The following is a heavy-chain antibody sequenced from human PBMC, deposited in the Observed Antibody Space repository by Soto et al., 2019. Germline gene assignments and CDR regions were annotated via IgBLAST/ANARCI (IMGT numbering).Heavy chain of an antibody. V-gene: IGHV3-23*01. CDR3: AKDVDNTGWYRGFDI. Sequence: GGSLRLSCAASGFTFGSYAMSWVRQAPGKGLEWVSTISGSGGGTFYADSVEGRFAISRDNSKNTVYLQMNSLRAEDTAVYYCAKDVDNTGWYRGFDIWGQGTMVTVSS. CDR2: ISGSGGGT. J-gene: IGHJ3*02. D-gene: IGHD6-19*01. CDR1: GFTFGSYA.